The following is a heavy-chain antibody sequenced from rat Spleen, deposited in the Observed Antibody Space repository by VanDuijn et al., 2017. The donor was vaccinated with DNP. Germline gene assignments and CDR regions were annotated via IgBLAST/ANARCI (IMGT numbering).Heavy chain of an antibody. D-gene: IGHD1-2*01. CDR1: GFTFSNYY. CDR2: ISTGGGNT. J-gene: IGHJ4*01. CDR3: ARVAAMVGYVMDA. Sequence: EVQLVESGGGLVQPGRSMKLSCAASGFTFSNYYMAWVRQAPTKGLEWVASISTGGGNTSYRDSVKGRFTISRDNAKSTLYLQMDSLRFEDTVTYYCARVAAMVGYVMDAWGQGASVTVSS. V-gene: IGHV5-25*01.